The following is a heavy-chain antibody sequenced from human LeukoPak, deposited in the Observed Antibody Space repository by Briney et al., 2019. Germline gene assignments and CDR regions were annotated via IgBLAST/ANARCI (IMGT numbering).Heavy chain of an antibody. Sequence: ASVKVSCKASGYTFTSYGISWVRQAPGQGLEWMGWISAYNANTNYAQKLRGRVTMTTDTSTSTAYMELRSLRSDDTAVFYCARNPYYYGSGSFENWFDPWGQGTLVTVSS. CDR2: ISAYNANT. CDR3: ARNPYYYGSGSFENWFDP. D-gene: IGHD3-10*01. CDR1: GYTFTSYG. J-gene: IGHJ5*02. V-gene: IGHV1-18*01.